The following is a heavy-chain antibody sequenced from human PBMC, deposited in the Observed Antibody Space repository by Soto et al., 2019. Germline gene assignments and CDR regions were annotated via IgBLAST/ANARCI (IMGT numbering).Heavy chain of an antibody. CDR3: ARAPFDSSAYYYPFDY. J-gene: IGHJ4*02. CDR2: ISSSSSTR. CDR1: GFTFSSFS. D-gene: IGHD3-22*01. Sequence: GGSLRLSCVASGFTFSSFSVNWVRQAPGKGLEWVSYISSSSSTRYYADSVEGRFTLTRDNAQKSLYLQMNSLRDEDTAVYYCARAPFDSSAYYYPFDYWGQGTLVTVSS. V-gene: IGHV3-48*02.